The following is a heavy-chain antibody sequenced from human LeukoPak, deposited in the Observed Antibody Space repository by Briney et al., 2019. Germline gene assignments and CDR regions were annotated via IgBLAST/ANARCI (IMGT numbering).Heavy chain of an antibody. Sequence: GGSLRLSCAASGFTFSSYWMHWVRQAPGKGLEWVSAISGSGGSTYYTDSVKGRFTISRDNSKNTLYLQMNSLRAEDTAVYYCAKRLRDPPIDGKYDYWGQGTLVTVSS. CDR1: GFTFSSYW. CDR2: ISGSGGST. CDR3: AKRLRDPPIDGKYDY. D-gene: IGHD2-15*01. J-gene: IGHJ4*02. V-gene: IGHV3-23*01.